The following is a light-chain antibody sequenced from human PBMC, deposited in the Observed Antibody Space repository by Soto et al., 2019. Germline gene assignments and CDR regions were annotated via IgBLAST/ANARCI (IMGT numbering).Light chain of an antibody. V-gene: IGKV3-20*01. Sequence: EIVLTQSPGTLSLSPGERATLSCRASQSVNNNYLAWYQQKPGQAPRLLIYGASIRATGIPDRFSGSGSGTDFTLTITRLQPEDFEVYYCQQYGSSQYTFGQGTKLEIK. J-gene: IGKJ2*01. CDR2: GAS. CDR3: QQYGSSQYT. CDR1: QSVNNNY.